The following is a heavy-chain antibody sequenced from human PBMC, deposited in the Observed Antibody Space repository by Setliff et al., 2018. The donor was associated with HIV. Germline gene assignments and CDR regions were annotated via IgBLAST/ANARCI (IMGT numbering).Heavy chain of an antibody. J-gene: IGHJ6*02. Sequence: ASVKVSCKSSGYTFTSYTMHWVRQAPGQRLEWMGRINAGNGNTKYSQKFQGRVTITRDTSATTAYMELSSLRSEDTAVYYCARDSRDIVVVIAPEPEPYYYYGMDVWGEGTTVTV. CDR2: INAGNGNT. CDR1: GYTFTSYT. D-gene: IGHD2-15*01. CDR3: ARDSRDIVVVIAPEPEPYYYYGMDV. V-gene: IGHV1-3*01.